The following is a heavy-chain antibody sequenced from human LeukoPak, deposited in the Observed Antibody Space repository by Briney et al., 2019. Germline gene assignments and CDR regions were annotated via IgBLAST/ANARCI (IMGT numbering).Heavy chain of an antibody. CDR1: GYSISSGYY. CDR3: AGQCSSTSCPFDY. Sequence: KPSETLSLTCAVSGYSISSGYYWGWIRQPPGKGLEWIGSIYHSGSTYYNPSLKSRVTISVDTSKNQFSLKLSSVTAADTAVYYCAGQCSSTSCPFDYWGQGTLVTVSS. V-gene: IGHV4-38-2*01. D-gene: IGHD2-2*01. CDR2: IYHSGST. J-gene: IGHJ4*02.